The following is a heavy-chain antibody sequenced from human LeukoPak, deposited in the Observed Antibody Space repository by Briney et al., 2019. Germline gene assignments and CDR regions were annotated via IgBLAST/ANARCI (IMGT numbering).Heavy chain of an antibody. CDR3: AKSGCSSTACYAFDI. CDR1: GFTFSSNA. V-gene: IGHV3-30-3*01. CDR2: ITYDGSNK. Sequence: GRSLRLSCAASGFTFSSNAMHWVRQAPGKGLEWVAVITYDGSNKYYAGSVMGRFTISRDTSKNTLYLQMNSLRAEDTAVYYCAKSGCSSTACYAFDIWGQGTTVTVSS. J-gene: IGHJ3*02. D-gene: IGHD2-2*01.